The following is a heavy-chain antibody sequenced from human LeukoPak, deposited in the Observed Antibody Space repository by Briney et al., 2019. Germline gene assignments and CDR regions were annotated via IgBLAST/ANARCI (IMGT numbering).Heavy chain of an antibody. CDR2: IFYSGSS. CDR1: GGSISTSSYY. CDR3: ARSYCSSTSCYGGRGFDP. J-gene: IGHJ5*02. Sequence: SETLSLTCTVSGGSISTSSYYWGWVRQPPGKGLEWIGNIFYSGSSYYSPSLKSRVTISVDTSKNQFSLKLSSVTAADTAVYYCARSYCSSTSCYGGRGFDPWGQGTLVTVSS. D-gene: IGHD2-2*01. V-gene: IGHV4-39*07.